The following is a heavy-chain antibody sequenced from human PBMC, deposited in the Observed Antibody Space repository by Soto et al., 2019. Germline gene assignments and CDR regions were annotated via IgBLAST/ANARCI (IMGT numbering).Heavy chain of an antibody. Sequence: EVQLLESGGGFLQPGESLRLSCAASGFTFSNYAMAWVRQAPGKGLEWVSGISVGGDSTYYPDSVKGRLTISRDKSRNTMQLQMNSLRAEDTAVYYCAKAVAARWLFDYWGQGTLVTVSS. V-gene: IGHV3-23*01. D-gene: IGHD5-12*01. CDR3: AKAVAARWLFDY. J-gene: IGHJ4*02. CDR2: ISVGGDST. CDR1: GFTFSNYA.